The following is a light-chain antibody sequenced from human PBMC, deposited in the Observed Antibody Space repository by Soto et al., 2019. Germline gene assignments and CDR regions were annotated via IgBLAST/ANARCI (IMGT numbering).Light chain of an antibody. CDR3: QQYGNSPIT. Sequence: EKVKTQSPATLSVSKRERATLSCRASQSVTSNLAWYQQKPGQAPRLLISGASSRATGIPDRFSGSGSGTDFTLTVSRLEPEDFALYYCQQYGNSPITFGQGTLLEVK. J-gene: IGKJ5*01. V-gene: IGKV3-20*01. CDR2: GAS. CDR1: QSVTSN.